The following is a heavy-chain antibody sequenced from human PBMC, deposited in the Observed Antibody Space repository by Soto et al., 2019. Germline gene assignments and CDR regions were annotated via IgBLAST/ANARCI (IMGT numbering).Heavy chain of an antibody. CDR1: GYSISSSNW. CDR2: IYYSGST. J-gene: IGHJ6*02. D-gene: IGHD2-2*01. CDR3: ARGPLGYQLLFYYYYGMDV. V-gene: IGHV4-28*03. Sequence: SETLSLTCAVSGYSISSSNWWGWIRQPPGKGLEWIGYIYYSGSTYYNPSLKSRVTMSVDTSKNQFSLKLSSVTAVDTAVYYCARGPLGYQLLFYYYYGMDVWGQGTTVTVSS.